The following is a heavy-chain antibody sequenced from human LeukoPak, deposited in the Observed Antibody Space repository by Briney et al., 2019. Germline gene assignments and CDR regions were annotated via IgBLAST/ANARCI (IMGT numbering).Heavy chain of an antibody. CDR1: GFTFSSYA. Sequence: GGSLRLSCGASGFTFSSYAMSWVRQAPGKGLEWVSAISGSGGSTYYADSVKARFTISRDNSKNTLYLQMNSLRAEDTAVYYCAKDPSLISRTSSSSGFDYWGQGTLVTVSS. CDR2: ISGSGGST. J-gene: IGHJ4*02. CDR3: AKDPSLISRTSSSSGFDY. V-gene: IGHV3-23*01. D-gene: IGHD6-6*01.